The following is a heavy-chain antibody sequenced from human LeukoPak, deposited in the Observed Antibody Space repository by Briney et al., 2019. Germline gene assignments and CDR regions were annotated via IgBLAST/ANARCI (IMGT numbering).Heavy chain of an antibody. CDR1: GYTFTSYY. CDR2: INPSGGRT. CDR3: ARDNSVGDYAWWFDP. V-gene: IGHV1-46*01. D-gene: IGHD1-26*01. J-gene: IGHJ5*02. Sequence: GASVKVSCKASGYTFTSYYMHWVRQAPGQGLEWMGIINPSGGRTSYAQQFQGRVTMTRDLSTSTDYMELSSLRSDDTAVYFCARDNSVGDYAWWFDPWGQGTLVTVSS.